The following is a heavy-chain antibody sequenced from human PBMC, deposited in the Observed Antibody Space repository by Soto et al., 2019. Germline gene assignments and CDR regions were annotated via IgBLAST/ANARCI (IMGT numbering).Heavy chain of an antibody. Sequence: PXATLELNCAVFGGSFSNYYWNWIRQPPGKGLEWIGEIIHSGSTNYNPSLKSRVTISVDTSKSQFSLKLSSVTAADTAVYYCARGRRISLGSNWFDPWGQGTLVTVSS. CDR2: IIHSGST. CDR3: ARGRRISLGSNWFDP. CDR1: GGSFSNYY. D-gene: IGHD3-10*01. V-gene: IGHV4-34*01. J-gene: IGHJ5*02.